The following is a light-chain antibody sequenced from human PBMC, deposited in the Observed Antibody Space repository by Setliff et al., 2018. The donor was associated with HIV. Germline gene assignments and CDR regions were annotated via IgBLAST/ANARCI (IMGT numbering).Light chain of an antibody. CDR2: DVS. CDR1: SSDVGGYNY. V-gene: IGLV2-14*01. Sequence: LTQPASVSGSPGQSITISCTGTSSDVGGYNYVSWYQQHPGKAPKLMIYDVSERPSGVSNRFSGSESGNTASLTISGLQAEDEADYYCSSYTTSTTFVFGTGTKVTVL. CDR3: SSYTTSTTFV. J-gene: IGLJ1*01.